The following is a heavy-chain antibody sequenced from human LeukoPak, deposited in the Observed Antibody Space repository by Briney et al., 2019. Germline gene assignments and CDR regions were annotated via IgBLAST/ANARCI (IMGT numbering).Heavy chain of an antibody. CDR2: ISGTGGST. D-gene: IGHD2-2*01. J-gene: IGHJ4*02. V-gene: IGHV3-23*01. CDR1: GFTFSHYG. Sequence: GGSLRLSCVASGFTFSHYGMHWVRQPPGKGLEWVSGISGTGGSTYYADSVKGRFIISRDNSKNTVYVQMNSLRAEDTAVYYCAKAGYCSSSSCYARSLGYFDSWGQGTLVTVSS. CDR3: AKAGYCSSSSCYARSLGYFDS.